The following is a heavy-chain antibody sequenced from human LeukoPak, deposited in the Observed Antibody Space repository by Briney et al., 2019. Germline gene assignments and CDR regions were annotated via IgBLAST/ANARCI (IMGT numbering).Heavy chain of an antibody. Sequence: SETLSLTCTVSGGSISSYYWSWIRQPPGKGLEWIGYIYYSGSTNYNPSLKSRVTISVDTSKNQFSLKLSSVTAADTAVYYCARGINGLWCGELLYYYDYYMDVWGKGTTVTVSS. J-gene: IGHJ6*03. CDR1: GGSISSYY. CDR3: ARGINGLWCGELLYYYDYYMDV. CDR2: IYYSGST. D-gene: IGHD3-10*01. V-gene: IGHV4-59*01.